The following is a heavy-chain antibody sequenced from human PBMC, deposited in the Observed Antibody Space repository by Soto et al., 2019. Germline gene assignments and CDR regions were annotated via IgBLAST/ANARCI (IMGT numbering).Heavy chain of an antibody. V-gene: IGHV3-23*01. CDR3: AKLPLAYCGGDCYPYYFDY. CDR1: GFTFSSYA. CDR2: ISGSGGST. D-gene: IGHD2-21*02. J-gene: IGHJ4*02. Sequence: GGSLRLSCAASGFTFSSYAMSWVRQAPGKGLEWVSAISGSGGSTYYADSVKGRFTISRDNSKNTLYLQMNSLRAEDTAVYYCAKLPLAYCGGDCYPYYFDYWGQGTLVTVSS.